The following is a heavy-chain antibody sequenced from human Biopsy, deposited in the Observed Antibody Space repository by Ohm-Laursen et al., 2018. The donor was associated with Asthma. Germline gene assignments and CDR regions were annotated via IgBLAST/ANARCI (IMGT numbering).Heavy chain of an antibody. Sequence: SLRLSCAASGFTFDDYAMSWVRQAPGRGLEWVANIKHDGSENNHVDSLKGRFTISRDNAKNSLYLQMNSLRAEDTAVYYCARTFHFWSPYHAEHYQLWGQGTLVTVSS. CDR2: IKHDGSEN. J-gene: IGHJ1*01. CDR3: ARTFHFWSPYHAEHYQL. D-gene: IGHD3-3*02. CDR1: GFTFDDYA. V-gene: IGHV3-7*01.